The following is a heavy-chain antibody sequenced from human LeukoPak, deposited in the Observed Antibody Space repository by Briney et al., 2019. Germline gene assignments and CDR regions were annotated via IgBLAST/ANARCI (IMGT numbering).Heavy chain of an antibody. CDR2: IYYSGST. CDR3: ARDPQGYDFWSGPKSWFDP. J-gene: IGHJ5*02. Sequence: PSETLSLTCTVSGGSISSYYWSWIRQPPGKGLEWIGYIYYSGSTNYNPSLKSRVTISVDTSKNQSSLKLSSVTAADTAVYYCARDPQGYDFWSGPKSWFDPWGQGTLVTVSS. CDR1: GGSISSYY. V-gene: IGHV4-59*01. D-gene: IGHD3-3*01.